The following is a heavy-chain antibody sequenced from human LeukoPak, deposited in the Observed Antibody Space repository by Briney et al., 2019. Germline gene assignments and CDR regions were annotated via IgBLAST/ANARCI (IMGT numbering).Heavy chain of an antibody. CDR3: AGTEPPTGNYNWFDP. CDR2: IYTSGST. CDR1: GGSISSYY. D-gene: IGHD1-14*01. V-gene: IGHV4-4*07. J-gene: IGHJ5*02. Sequence: SETLSLTCTVSGGSISSYYWSWIRQPAGKGLEWIGRIYTSGSTNYNPSLKSRVTMSVDTSKNQFSLKLSSVTAADTAVYYCAGTEPPTGNYNWFDPWGQGTLVTVSP.